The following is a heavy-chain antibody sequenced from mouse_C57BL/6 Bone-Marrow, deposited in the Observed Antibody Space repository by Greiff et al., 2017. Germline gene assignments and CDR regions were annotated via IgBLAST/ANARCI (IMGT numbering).Heavy chain of an antibody. CDR3: ARDRGQLRLNYFDY. CDR1: GFTFSSYA. D-gene: IGHD3-2*02. J-gene: IGHJ2*01. CDR2: ISDGGSYT. Sequence: EVQLQESGGGLVKPGGSLELSCAASGFTFSSYALSWVRQTPEKRLEWVATISDGGSYTYYPDNVKGRFTISRDNAKNNLYLQMSHLKSEDTAMYYCARDRGQLRLNYFDYWGQGTTLTVSS. V-gene: IGHV5-4*01.